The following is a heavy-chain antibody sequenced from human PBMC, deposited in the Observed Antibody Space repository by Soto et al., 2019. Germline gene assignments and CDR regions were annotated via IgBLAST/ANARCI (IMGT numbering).Heavy chain of an antibody. D-gene: IGHD5-12*01. J-gene: IGHJ6*02. CDR1: GYTFTSYG. CDR2: ISAYNGNT. CDR3: ARSDHIVATAYGMDV. V-gene: IGHV1-18*04. Sequence: EASVKVSCKASGYTFTSYGISWVRQAPGQGLEWMGWISAYNGNTNYAQKLQGRVTMTTDTSTSTAYMELRSLRSDDTAVYYCARSDHIVATAYGMDVWGQGTTVTVSS.